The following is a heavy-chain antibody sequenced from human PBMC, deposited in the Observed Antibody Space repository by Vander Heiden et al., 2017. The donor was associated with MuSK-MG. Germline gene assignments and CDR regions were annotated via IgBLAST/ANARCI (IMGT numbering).Heavy chain of an antibody. D-gene: IGHD2-15*01. CDR2: NNQSGGT. Sequence: QVQLQQWGAGMLKPSETLSLTSAVNGGSFSGYYWSWLGQPPGKGPAWIGENNQSGGTNYNPSLKSRLTISIDTSKKQFSLKLTSVTAADTAVYYGARGQRSPGPDGVDVWGQGTTVTVSS. V-gene: IGHV4-34*02. CDR3: ARGQRSPGPDGVDV. J-gene: IGHJ6*02. CDR1: GGSFSGYY.